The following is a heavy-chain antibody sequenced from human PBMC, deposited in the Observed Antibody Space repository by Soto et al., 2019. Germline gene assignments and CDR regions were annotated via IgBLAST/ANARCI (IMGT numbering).Heavy chain of an antibody. CDR3: ATLSGPFDI. CDR1: GFTVSSKY. J-gene: IGHJ3*02. CDR2: IYSGDST. V-gene: IGHV3-66*04. Sequence: EVQLVESGGGLVQPGGSLRLSCAASGFTVSSKYMNWVRQAPGKGLEWVSLIYSGDSTHYADSVEGRFTISRNNSKITLYLQMNSLIAEDTAVYFCATLSGPFDIWGQGTMVTVSS.